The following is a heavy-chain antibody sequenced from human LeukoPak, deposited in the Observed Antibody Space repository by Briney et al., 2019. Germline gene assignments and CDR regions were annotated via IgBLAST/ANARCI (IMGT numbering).Heavy chain of an antibody. Sequence: SETLSLTCTVSGASISSTSHYWGWIRQPPGKGLEWVGSIYYTGSTYQNPSLKSRVTVSLDMSKNQFSLELSSVTAADTAVYHCARSWGYDFWSGNLLDYWGQGILVTVSS. CDR3: ARSWGYDFWSGNLLDY. CDR1: GASISSTSHY. CDR2: IYYTGST. D-gene: IGHD3-3*01. V-gene: IGHV4-39*07. J-gene: IGHJ4*02.